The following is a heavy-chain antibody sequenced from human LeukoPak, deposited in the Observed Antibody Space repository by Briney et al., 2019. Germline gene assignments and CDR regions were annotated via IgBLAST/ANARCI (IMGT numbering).Heavy chain of an antibody. CDR1: GGSISSYSYY. CDR3: ARWRGLRLFDS. V-gene: IGHV4-39*01. J-gene: IGHJ4*02. CDR2: FYYSGST. D-gene: IGHD5-12*01. Sequence: SETLSLTCTVSGGSISSYSYYWGWIRQPPGKGLEWIGSFYYSGSTYYNPSLKSRVTISVDTSKNQFSLKLSSVTAADTAVYYCARWRGLRLFDSWGQGILVTVSS.